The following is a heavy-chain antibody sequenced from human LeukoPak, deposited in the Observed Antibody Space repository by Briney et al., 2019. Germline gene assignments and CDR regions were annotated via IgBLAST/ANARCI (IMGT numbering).Heavy chain of an antibody. CDR1: GFTFSSYG. J-gene: IGHJ3*02. CDR3: ARPNCGGDCLDAFDI. CDR2: ISYDGSNK. Sequence: GGSLRLSCAASGFTFSSYGMHWVRQAPGKGLEWVAVISYDGSNKYYADSVKGRFTISRDNSKNTLYLQMNSLRAEDTAVYYCARPNCGGDCLDAFDIWGQGTMVTVSS. D-gene: IGHD2-21*02. V-gene: IGHV3-30*03.